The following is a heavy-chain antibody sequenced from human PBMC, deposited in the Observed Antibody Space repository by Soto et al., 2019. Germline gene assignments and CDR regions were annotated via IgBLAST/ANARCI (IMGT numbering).Heavy chain of an antibody. Sequence: ASVNVSCKSSGYTFNFYCMTWVRQAPGQGPECMGWLFGNSGDTNYAPKLQGRVTMTRDTSTSTAYMELRGLRSDDTAVYYCARIGVSTGHESPDFDSWGQGTLVTVSS. CDR2: LFGNSGDT. CDR1: GYTFNFYC. D-gene: IGHD3-16*01. CDR3: ARIGVSTGHESPDFDS. J-gene: IGHJ4*02. V-gene: IGHV1-18*01.